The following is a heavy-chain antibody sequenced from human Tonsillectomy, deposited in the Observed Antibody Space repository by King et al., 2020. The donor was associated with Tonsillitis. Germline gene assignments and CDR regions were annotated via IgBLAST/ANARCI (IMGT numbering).Heavy chain of an antibody. CDR1: GGTFSSFA. CDR3: ARGFSSSGVYYYYYMDV. J-gene: IGHJ6*03. D-gene: IGHD6-6*01. V-gene: IGHV1-69*01. CDR2: IIPIFDTA. Sequence: VQLVESGAEVKKPGSSVTVSCKASGGTFSSFAISWVRQAPGQGLEWMGGIIPIFDTANYAQKFQGRVTFTADESTSTAYMELTSLRSEDTAVYYCARGFSSSGVYYYYYMDVWGKGTTVTVSS.